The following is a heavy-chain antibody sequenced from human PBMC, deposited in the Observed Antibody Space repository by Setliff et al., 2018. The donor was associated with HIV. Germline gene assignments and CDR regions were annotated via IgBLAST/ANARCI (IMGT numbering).Heavy chain of an antibody. D-gene: IGHD5-12*01. CDR2: INDRGNT. J-gene: IGHJ4*02. V-gene: IGHV4-34*01. CDR1: GDSMSPYY. CDR3: ARGRHIEATIPLDH. Sequence: ASETLSLTCSVSGDSMSPYYWSWIRQSADKGLEWIGEINDRGNTNYMPSLRSRVTISVDTSKNQFSLKLTSVTAADSAIYYCARGRHIEATIPLDHWGQGTLVTVSS.